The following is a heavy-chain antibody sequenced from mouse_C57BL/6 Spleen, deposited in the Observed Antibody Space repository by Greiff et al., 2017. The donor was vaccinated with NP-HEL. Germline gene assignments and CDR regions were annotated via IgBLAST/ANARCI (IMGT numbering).Heavy chain of an antibody. CDR1: GYTFTDYY. V-gene: IGHV1-26*01. J-gene: IGHJ2*01. CDR2: INPNNGGT. Sequence: EVQLQQSGPELVKPGASVKISCKASGYTFTDYYMNWVKQSHGKSLEWIGDINPNNGGTSYNQKFKGKATLTVDKSSSTAYMELRSLTSEDSAVYYCARFYYDYDGRNFDYWGQGTTLTVSS. CDR3: ARFYYDYDGRNFDY. D-gene: IGHD2-4*01.